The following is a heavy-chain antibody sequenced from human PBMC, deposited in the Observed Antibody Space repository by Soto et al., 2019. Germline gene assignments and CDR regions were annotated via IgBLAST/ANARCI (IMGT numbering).Heavy chain of an antibody. CDR2: IHHSGTT. V-gene: IGHV4-4*02. Sequence: QVQLQESGPGLVKPSGTLSLTCAVSGGSISSSNWWSWVRQSPGKGLEWIGEIHHSGTTNYNSSLESRVTVSVAKSKHQFSLELRSVTAADTAVYYCARGGSGPVDFWGPGTLFTVSS. D-gene: IGHD3-10*01. CDR3: ARGGSGPVDF. J-gene: IGHJ4*02. CDR1: GGSISSSNW.